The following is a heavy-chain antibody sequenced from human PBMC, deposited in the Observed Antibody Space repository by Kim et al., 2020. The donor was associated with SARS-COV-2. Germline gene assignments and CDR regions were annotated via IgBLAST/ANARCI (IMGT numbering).Heavy chain of an antibody. D-gene: IGHD1-1*01. J-gene: IGHJ5*02. Sequence: GGSLRLSCAASVFTFSNYAMTWVRQAPGKGLQWVSTLSDVGETTYYADSVKGRFTISRDNSKNTVYLHLNSLRADDTAIYYCAKSVVPTALFNWLDPWGPGSLVTVSS. CDR2: LSDVGETT. CDR1: VFTFSNYA. CDR3: AKSVVPTALFNWLDP. V-gene: IGHV3-23*01.